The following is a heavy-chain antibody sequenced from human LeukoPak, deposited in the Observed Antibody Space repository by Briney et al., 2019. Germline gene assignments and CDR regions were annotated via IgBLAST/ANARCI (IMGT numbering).Heavy chain of an antibody. J-gene: IGHJ4*02. V-gene: IGHV4-34*01. Sequence: SETLSLTGAGYGGSFSGYYWSWIRQPPGKGLEWIGEINHSGSTNYNPSLKSRVTISVDTSKNQFSLKLSSVTAADTAMYYCARGAYGGNSVDYWGQGTLVTVSS. D-gene: IGHD4-23*01. CDR3: ARGAYGGNSVDY. CDR1: GGSFSGYY. CDR2: INHSGST.